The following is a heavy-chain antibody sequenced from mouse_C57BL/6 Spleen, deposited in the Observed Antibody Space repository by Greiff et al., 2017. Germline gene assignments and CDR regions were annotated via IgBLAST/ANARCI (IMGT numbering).Heavy chain of an antibody. CDR3: ARAGTAQAMAWFAY. CDR1: GYTFTSYW. V-gene: IGHV1-50*01. Sequence: QVQLQQPGAELVKPGASVKLSCKASGYTFTSYWMQWVKQRPGQGLEWIGEIDPSDSYTNYNQKFKGKATLTVDTSSSTAYMQLSSLTSEDSAVFYCARAGTAQAMAWFAYWGAGALVTVSA. CDR2: IDPSDSYT. D-gene: IGHD3-2*02. J-gene: IGHJ3*01.